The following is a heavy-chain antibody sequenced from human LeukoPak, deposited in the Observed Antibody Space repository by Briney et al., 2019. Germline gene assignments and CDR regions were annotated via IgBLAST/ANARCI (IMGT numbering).Heavy chain of an antibody. CDR3: ARERSYCSGATCSLDL. Sequence: PGGSPRLSCAASGCCLSIYDMVWVRQAPGKGLEWIASTGLSSSYIGYADSVKGRFTISRDNGENSVYLQMNSLRAEDTAVYFCARERSYCSGATCSLDLWGQGTLVTVSS. J-gene: IGHJ5*02. CDR2: TGLSSSYI. CDR1: GCCLSIYD. V-gene: IGHV3-21*01. D-gene: IGHD2-15*01.